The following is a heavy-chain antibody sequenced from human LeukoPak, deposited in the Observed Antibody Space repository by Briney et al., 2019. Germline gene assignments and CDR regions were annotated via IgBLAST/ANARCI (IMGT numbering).Heavy chain of an antibody. J-gene: IGHJ4*02. CDR3: ARAGYYYDSSGYYYNY. CDR2: INPNSGGT. V-gene: IGHV1-2*06. D-gene: IGHD3-22*01. Sequence: ASVKVSCKASGGTFSSYAISWVRQAPGQGLEWMGRINPNSGGTNYAQKFQGRVTMTRDTSISTAYMELSRLRSDDTAVYYCARAGYYYDSSGYYYNYWGQGTLVTVSS. CDR1: GGTFSSYA.